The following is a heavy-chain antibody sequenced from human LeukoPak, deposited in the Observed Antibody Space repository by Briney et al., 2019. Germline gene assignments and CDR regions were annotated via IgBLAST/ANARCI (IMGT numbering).Heavy chain of an antibody. J-gene: IGHJ4*02. V-gene: IGHV3-21*06. CDR2: IRTTTTNK. CDR1: GFTFDDYS. Sequence: PGRSLTLSCTTSGFTFDDYSMSWVRQAPGKGPEWVSSIRTTTTNKYYPDSVKGRFSVSRDNAKSSLSLHMNSLRAEDSALYYCASNYPGLAVADRTVRSSFDNWGVGT. CDR3: ASNYPGLAVADRTVRSSFDN. D-gene: IGHD6-19*01.